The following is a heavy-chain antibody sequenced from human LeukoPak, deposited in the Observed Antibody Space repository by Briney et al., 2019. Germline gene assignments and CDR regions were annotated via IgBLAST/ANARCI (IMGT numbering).Heavy chain of an antibody. CDR1: GGSFSGYY. Sequence: SETLSLTCAVYGGSFSGYYWSWIRQPPGKGLEWIGEINHSGSTNYNPSLKSRVTISVDTSKNQFSLNLCSVTAADTAVYYCARLGWYSAHAVDYWGQGTLVTVSS. J-gene: IGHJ4*02. CDR2: INHSGST. D-gene: IGHD1-26*01. CDR3: ARLGWYSAHAVDY. V-gene: IGHV4-34*01.